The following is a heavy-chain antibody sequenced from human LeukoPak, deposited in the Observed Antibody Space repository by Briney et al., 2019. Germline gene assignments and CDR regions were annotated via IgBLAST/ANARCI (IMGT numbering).Heavy chain of an antibody. CDR3: ARARTIAADDY. J-gene: IGHJ4*02. CDR2: INPSGGST. CDR1: GYTLTELS. D-gene: IGHD6-13*01. V-gene: IGHV1-46*03. Sequence: ASVKVSCKVSGYTLTELSMHWVRQAPGQGLEWMGIINPSGGSTSYAQKFQGRVTMTRDTSTSTVYMELSSLRSEDTAVYYCARARTIAADDYWGQGTLVTVSS.